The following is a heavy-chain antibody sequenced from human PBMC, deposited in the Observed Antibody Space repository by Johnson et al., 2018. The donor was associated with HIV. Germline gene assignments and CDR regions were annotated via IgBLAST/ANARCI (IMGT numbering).Heavy chain of an antibody. CDR1: GFTVSNNY. CDR3: ARARAKVVAGLDAFDI. Sequence: QVQLVESGGGLVKPGGSLRLSCAASGFTVSNNYMSWVRQAPGKGLEYVSAISSNGDNTYYADSVEGRFTISRDNSKNTLYLQMNSLRAEDTAVYYCARARAKVVAGLDAFDIWGQGTMVTVSS. V-gene: IGHV3-64*04. D-gene: IGHD6-19*01. CDR2: ISSNGDNT. J-gene: IGHJ3*02.